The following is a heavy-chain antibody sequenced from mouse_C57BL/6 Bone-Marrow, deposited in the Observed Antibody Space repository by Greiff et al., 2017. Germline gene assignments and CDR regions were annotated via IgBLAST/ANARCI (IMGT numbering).Heavy chain of an antibody. D-gene: IGHD2-2*01. J-gene: IGHJ4*01. Sequence: EVMLVESGGDLVKPGGSLKLSCAASGFTFSSYGMSWVRQTPDKRLEWVATISSGGSYTYYPDSVKGRFTISRDNAKNTLYLQMSSLKSEDTAMYYCARRIYYGYGGPFYAMDYRGQGTSVTVSS. CDR3: ARRIYYGYGGPFYAMDY. V-gene: IGHV5-6*02. CDR2: ISSGGSYT. CDR1: GFTFSSYG.